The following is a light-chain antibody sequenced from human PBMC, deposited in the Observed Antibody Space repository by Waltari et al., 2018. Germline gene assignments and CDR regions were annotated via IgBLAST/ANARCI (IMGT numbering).Light chain of an antibody. J-gene: IGKJ1*01. CDR2: KVS. CDR1: QSLVHSDGKIY. V-gene: IGKV2-30*02. Sequence: DIVMTQSPLPLPVTLGQPAPISCTSSQSLVHSDGKIYLNWFHQGPGQSPRVLMYKVSHRDSGLPDRFSGSGSGTDFTLISSRVETEDVGMYYCMHAPHWPRTFGQGTRVEIK. CDR3: MHAPHWPRT.